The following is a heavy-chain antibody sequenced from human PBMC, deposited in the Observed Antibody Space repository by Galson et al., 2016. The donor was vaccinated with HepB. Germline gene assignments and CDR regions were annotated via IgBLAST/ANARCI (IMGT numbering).Heavy chain of an antibody. D-gene: IGHD3-22*01. CDR1: RGSLRSHY. CDR3: ARVRSPYDDFWSWFDP. Sequence: SETLSLTCTVSRGSLRSHYWSWVRQAPGKGLDYIGCIYYDGRSNYNPSLKSRANISLDVSKNQFSLKLKSVTPADTAVYYCARVRSPYDDFWSWFDPWGQGTLVTVSS. V-gene: IGHV4-59*11. J-gene: IGHJ5*02. CDR2: IYYDGRS.